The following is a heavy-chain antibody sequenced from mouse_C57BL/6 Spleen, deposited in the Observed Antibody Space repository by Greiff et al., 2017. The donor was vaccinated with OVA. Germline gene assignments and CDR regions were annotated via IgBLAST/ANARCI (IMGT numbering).Heavy chain of an antibody. CDR3: ARSFITTVHFDY. Sequence: EVKLMESGGGLVKPGGSLKLSCAASGFTFSDYGMHWVRQAPEKGLEWVAYISSGSSTIYYADTVKGRFTLSRDNAKNTLFRQMTSLRSEDTAMYYCARSFITTVHFDYWGQGTTLTVSS. CDR2: ISSGSSTI. D-gene: IGHD1-1*01. V-gene: IGHV5-17*01. CDR1: GFTFSDYG. J-gene: IGHJ2*01.